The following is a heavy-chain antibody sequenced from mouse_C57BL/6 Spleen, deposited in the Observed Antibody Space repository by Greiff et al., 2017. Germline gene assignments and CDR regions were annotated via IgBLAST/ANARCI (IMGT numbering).Heavy chain of an antibody. CDR1: GFTFTDYY. Sequence: EVMLVESGGGLVQPGGSLSLSCAASGFTFTDYYMSWVRQPPGKALEWLGFIRNKANGYTTEYSASVKGRFTISRDNSQSILYLQMNALRAEDSATYYCARYYGNYVDYYAMDYWGQGTSVTVSS. V-gene: IGHV7-3*01. CDR3: ARYYGNYVDYYAMDY. CDR2: IRNKANGYTT. D-gene: IGHD2-1*01. J-gene: IGHJ4*01.